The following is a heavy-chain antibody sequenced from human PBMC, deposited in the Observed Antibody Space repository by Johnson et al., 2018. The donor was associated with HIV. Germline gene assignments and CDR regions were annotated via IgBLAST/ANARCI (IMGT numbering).Heavy chain of an antibody. CDR1: GFTFSSYG. J-gene: IGHJ3*02. D-gene: IGHD2-21*01. CDR2: ISSDGSNK. Sequence: QVQLVESGGGVVQPGRSLRLSCAASGFTFSSYGMAWVRQAPGKGLEWVALISSDGSNKYYADSVRGRFTISRDNSKDTLYLQMDGLRPEDTALYYCAKLGGEDGFDIWGQGTMVTVSS. CDR3: AKLGGEDGFDI. V-gene: IGHV3-30*18.